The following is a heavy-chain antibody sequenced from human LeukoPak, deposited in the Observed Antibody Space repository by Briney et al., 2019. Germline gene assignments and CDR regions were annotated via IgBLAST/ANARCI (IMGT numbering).Heavy chain of an antibody. CDR3: ARHLRRFAAYYFDY. CDR2: ISSDGRDK. V-gene: IGHV3-30*03. CDR1: GFTFSGYA. J-gene: IGHJ4*02. Sequence: PGGSLRLSCAASGFTFSGYAIHWVRQAPGKGLEWVAVISSDGRDKHHADSVKGRFTISRDNSKNTLYLQTNSLRAEDTAVYYCARHLRRFAAYYFDYWGQGTLVTVSS. D-gene: IGHD5/OR15-5a*01.